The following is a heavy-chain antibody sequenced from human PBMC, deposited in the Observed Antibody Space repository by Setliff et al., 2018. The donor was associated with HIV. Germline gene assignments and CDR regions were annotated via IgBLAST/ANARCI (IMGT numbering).Heavy chain of an antibody. CDR3: ARGRPSSMVRGVIIGP. Sequence: VASVKVSCKASGYTFTGYYMHWVRQAPGQGLEWMGRINPNSGGTNYAQKFQGRVTMTRDTSISTAYMELSRLRSDDTAVYYCARGRPSSMVRGVIIGPWGQGTLVTVSS. D-gene: IGHD3-10*01. CDR1: GYTFTGYY. V-gene: IGHV1-2*06. CDR2: INPNSGGT. J-gene: IGHJ5*02.